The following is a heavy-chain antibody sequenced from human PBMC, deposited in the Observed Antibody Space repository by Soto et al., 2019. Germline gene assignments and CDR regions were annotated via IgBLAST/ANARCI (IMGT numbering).Heavy chain of an antibody. CDR1: GGSISSSSYY. J-gene: IGHJ2*01. CDR2: IYYSGST. D-gene: IGHD6-13*01. Sequence: PSETLSLTCTVSGGSISSSSYYWGWIRHPPGKGLEWIGSIYYSGSTYYNPSLKSRVTISVDTSKNQFSLKLSSVTAADTAVYYCASGPQAAAGRHRFPDQRWYYDLWGRGTLDIVSS. CDR3: ASGPQAAAGRHRFPDQRWYYDL. V-gene: IGHV4-39*01.